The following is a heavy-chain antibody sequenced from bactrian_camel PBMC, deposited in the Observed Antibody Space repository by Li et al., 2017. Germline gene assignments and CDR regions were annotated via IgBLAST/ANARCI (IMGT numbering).Heavy chain of an antibody. V-gene: IGHV3-2*01. CDR1: GFAFNSYY. CDR3: AADPPDYSGYGVDCGTNDEFAY. D-gene: IGHD4*01. CDR2: IWRTGRGT. J-gene: IGHJ4*01. Sequence: HVQLVESGGGLVQPGGSLRLSCATSGFAFNSYYMGWVRQAQGKGLEWVSSIWRTGRGTYYADSVKGRFTTSKDNAKNAMSLDMNNLKPEDTAIYYCAADPPDYSGYGVDCGTNDEFAYWGQGTQVTVS.